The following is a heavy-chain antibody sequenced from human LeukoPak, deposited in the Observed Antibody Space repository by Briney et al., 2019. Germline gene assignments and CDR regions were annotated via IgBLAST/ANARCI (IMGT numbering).Heavy chain of an antibody. D-gene: IGHD3-16*02. CDR1: GFTFSSYA. CDR2: ISGSGGST. J-gene: IGHJ4*02. Sequence: GGSLRLSCAASGFTFSSYAMSWVRQAPGKGLEWVSAISGSGGSTYYADSVKGRFTISRDNSKNTLYLQMNSLRAEDTAVYYCARDLTYVWGSYRHFDYWGQGTLVTVSS. V-gene: IGHV3-23*01. CDR3: ARDLTYVWGSYRHFDY.